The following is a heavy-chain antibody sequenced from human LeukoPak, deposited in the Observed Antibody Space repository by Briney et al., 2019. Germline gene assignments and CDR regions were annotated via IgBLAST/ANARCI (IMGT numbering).Heavy chain of an antibody. CDR3: ASYYCSSTTCYYTWFDP. D-gene: IGHD2-2*01. Sequence: ASVKVSFKASGYTCTSYDINWVRPATRQGLEWMGWMNPNSGYTGYAQKFQGRDTMTRNTSISTAYMELSSLRSEDTAVYYCASYYCSSTTCYYTWFDPWGQGTLVTVSS. CDR2: MNPNSGYT. V-gene: IGHV1-8*01. J-gene: IGHJ5*02. CDR1: GYTCTSYD.